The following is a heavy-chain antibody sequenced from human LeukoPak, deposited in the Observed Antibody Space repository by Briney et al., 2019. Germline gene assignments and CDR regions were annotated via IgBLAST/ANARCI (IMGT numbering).Heavy chain of an antibody. CDR2: INPSGGST. V-gene: IGHV1-46*01. CDR1: GYTFTGYY. CDR3: ASHNYYDSSGYYSGGPFDY. D-gene: IGHD3-22*01. Sequence: GASVKVSCKASGYTFTGYYMHWVRQAPGQGLEWMGIINPSGGSTSYAQKFQGRVTMTRDTSTSTVYMELSSLRSEDTAVYYCASHNYYDSSGYYSGGPFDYWGQGTLVTVSS. J-gene: IGHJ4*02.